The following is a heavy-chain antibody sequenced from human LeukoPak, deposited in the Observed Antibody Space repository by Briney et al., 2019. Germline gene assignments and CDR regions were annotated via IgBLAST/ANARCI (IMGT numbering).Heavy chain of an antibody. V-gene: IGHV1-18*01. CDR3: ARTLPKGANHSPFDY. CDR1: GYTFTSYG. Sequence: ASVKVSCKASGYTFTSYGISWVRQAPGQGLEWMGWISAYNGNSNYAQKFQGRVTMNTDTSTSTAYMELSSLRSEDTAVYYCARTLPKGANHSPFDYWGKGTLVTVSS. D-gene: IGHD1-26*01. CDR2: ISAYNGNS. J-gene: IGHJ4*02.